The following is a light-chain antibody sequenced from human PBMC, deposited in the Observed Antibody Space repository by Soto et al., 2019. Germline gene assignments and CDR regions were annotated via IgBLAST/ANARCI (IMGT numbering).Light chain of an antibody. CDR3: HQSGDSPT. Sequence: EIVLTQSPGTLSLSPVERATLYCMSSQTVNANFLAWYQQKPGQAPRLLIYGVSNRAPGIPDRLSGSGSGTDITLTISRLEPEDFAVYYCHQSGDSPTFGQGTKVDIK. V-gene: IGKV3-20*01. J-gene: IGKJ1*01. CDR2: GVS. CDR1: QTVNANF.